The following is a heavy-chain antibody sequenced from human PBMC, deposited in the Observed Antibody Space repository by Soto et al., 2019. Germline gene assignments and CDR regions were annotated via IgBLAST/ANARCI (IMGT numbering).Heavy chain of an antibody. Sequence: QVQLVESGGGVVQPGRSLRLPCAASGFTFSSYGMHWVRQAPGKGLEWVAVISYDGSNKYYADSVKGRFTISRDNSKNTLYLQMNSLRAEDTAVYYCAKDRRSSPYGMDVWGQGTTVTVSS. J-gene: IGHJ6*02. CDR1: GFTFSSYG. V-gene: IGHV3-30*18. CDR3: AKDRRSSPYGMDV. D-gene: IGHD2-15*01. CDR2: ISYDGSNK.